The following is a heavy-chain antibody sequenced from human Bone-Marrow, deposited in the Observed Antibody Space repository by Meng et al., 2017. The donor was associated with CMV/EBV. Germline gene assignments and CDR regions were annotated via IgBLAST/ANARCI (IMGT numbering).Heavy chain of an antibody. J-gene: IGHJ2*01. CDR3: AREYSSGNTDL. Sequence: GESLKISCAASGFTFSSYWMSWVRQAPGKGLEWVANIKQDGSEKYYVDSVKGRFTISRDNAKKSLYLQMNSLRAEDTAVYYCAREYSSGNTDLWGRGTLSTVPS. D-gene: IGHD6-19*01. CDR2: IKQDGSEK. CDR1: GFTFSSYW. V-gene: IGHV3-7*01.